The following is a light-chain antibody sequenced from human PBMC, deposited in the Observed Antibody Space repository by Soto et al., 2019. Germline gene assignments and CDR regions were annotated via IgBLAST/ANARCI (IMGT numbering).Light chain of an antibody. V-gene: IGLV3-21*04. J-gene: IGLJ3*02. Sequence: SYELTQPPSVSVAPGKTDRITCGGNNIGSKSVHWYQQKPGQAPVLVIYYDSDRPSGIPERFSGSNSGNTATLTISRVEAGDEADYYCQVWDSSSALLVFGGGTKLTVL. CDR2: YDS. CDR3: QVWDSSSALLV. CDR1: NIGSKS.